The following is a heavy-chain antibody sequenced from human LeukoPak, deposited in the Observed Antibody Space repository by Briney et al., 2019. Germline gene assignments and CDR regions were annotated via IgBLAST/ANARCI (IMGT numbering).Heavy chain of an antibody. Sequence: SETLSLTCSVSGGSISRSYYYWGWIRQPPGKGLEWIGTIYYSGNTFYNPSLKSRVTISVDTSINHFSLTLTSLTAADTAVYFCSRHEHKALAGDTWGQGTLVTVSS. D-gene: IGHD6-19*01. CDR3: SRHEHKALAGDT. CDR1: GGSISRSYYY. CDR2: IYYSGNT. J-gene: IGHJ5*02. V-gene: IGHV4-39*01.